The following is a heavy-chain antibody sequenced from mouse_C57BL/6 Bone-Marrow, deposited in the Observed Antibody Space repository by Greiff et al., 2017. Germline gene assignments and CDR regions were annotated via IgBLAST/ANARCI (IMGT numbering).Heavy chain of an antibody. CDR1: GYSITSDY. CDR3: ARWGYYYGSSYAWYFDV. J-gene: IGHJ1*03. D-gene: IGHD1-1*01. Sequence: EVKLQESGPGLAKPSQTLSLTCSVTGYSITSDYWNWIRKFPGNKLEYMGYISYSGSTYYNPSLKSRISITRATSKNQYYLQLNSVTTEDTATYYCARWGYYYGSSYAWYFDVWGTGTTVTVSS. CDR2: ISYSGST. V-gene: IGHV3-8*01.